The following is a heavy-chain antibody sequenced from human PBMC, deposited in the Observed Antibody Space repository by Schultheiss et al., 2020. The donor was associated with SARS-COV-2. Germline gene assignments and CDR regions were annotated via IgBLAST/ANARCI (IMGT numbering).Heavy chain of an antibody. V-gene: IGHV3-48*04. CDR3: ASRRLSSGWYYVY. CDR1: GFTFSSYA. D-gene: IGHD6-19*01. CDR2: ISSSGSTI. Sequence: GGSLRLSCAASGFTFSSYAMSWVRQAPGKGLEWVSYISSSGSTIYYADSVKGRFTISRDNAKNSLYLQMNSLRAEDTAVYYCASRRLSSGWYYVYWGQGTLVTVSS. J-gene: IGHJ4*02.